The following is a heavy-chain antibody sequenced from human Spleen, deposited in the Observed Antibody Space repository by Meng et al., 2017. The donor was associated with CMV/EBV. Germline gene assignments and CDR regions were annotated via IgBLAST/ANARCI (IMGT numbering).Heavy chain of an antibody. D-gene: IGHD1-14*01. Sequence: VSGDSVSRGSQDGRWIRQNPGKGVEWLGYGYVSGSTDYNPSLKRRVTSSIDTSKNQFSLKVRSVSAADTAGYYCSRGFRSPSYFGYWGQGTLVTVSS. CDR1: GDSVSRGSQD. J-gene: IGHJ4*02. V-gene: IGHV4-61*01. CDR2: GYVSGST. CDR3: SRGFRSPSYFGY.